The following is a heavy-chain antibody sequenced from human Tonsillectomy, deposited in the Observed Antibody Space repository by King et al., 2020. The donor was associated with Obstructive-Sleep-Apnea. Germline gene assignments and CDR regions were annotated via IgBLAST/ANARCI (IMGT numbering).Heavy chain of an antibody. CDR1: GFTFSRYT. CDR3: AGDIGNHSDSSDYYGEAYFDY. D-gene: IGHD3-22*01. CDR2: MSYDGSNK. J-gene: IGHJ4*02. Sequence: VQLVESGGGVFQPGRSLRLSCAASGFTFSRYTMHWVRQAPGKGLEWMAVMSYDGSNKYYADSVKGRFTISRDNSKNTLYLQMNSLRPEDTAVYYCAGDIGNHSDSSDYYGEAYFDYWGQGTLVTVSS. V-gene: IGHV3-30*04.